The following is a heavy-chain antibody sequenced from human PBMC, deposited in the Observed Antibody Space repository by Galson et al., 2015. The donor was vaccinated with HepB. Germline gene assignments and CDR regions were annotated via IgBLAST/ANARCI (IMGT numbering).Heavy chain of an antibody. Sequence: QSGAEVTKPGESLKISCKGSGYSFTSYWIGWVRQMPGKGLEWMGIIYPGDSDTRYSPSFQGQVTISADKSISTAYLQWSSLKASDTAMYYCARWGGTAMVTYYYGMDVWGQGTTVTVSS. CDR2: IYPGDSDT. J-gene: IGHJ6*02. V-gene: IGHV5-51*01. CDR3: ARWGGTAMVTYYYGMDV. D-gene: IGHD5-18*01. CDR1: GYSFTSYW.